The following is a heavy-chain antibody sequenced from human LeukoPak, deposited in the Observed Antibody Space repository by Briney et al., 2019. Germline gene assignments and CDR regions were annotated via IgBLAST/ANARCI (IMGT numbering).Heavy chain of an antibody. CDR3: NYCDSSGYHFDY. D-gene: IGHD3-22*01. V-gene: IGHV1-69*05. CDR1: GGTFSSYA. Sequence: SVKVSCKASGGTFSSYAISWVRQAPGQGLEWMGRIIPIFGTANYAQKFQGRVTITTDESTSTAYMELSSLRSEDTAVYYCNYCDSSGYHFDYWGQGTLVIVSS. J-gene: IGHJ4*02. CDR2: IIPIFGTA.